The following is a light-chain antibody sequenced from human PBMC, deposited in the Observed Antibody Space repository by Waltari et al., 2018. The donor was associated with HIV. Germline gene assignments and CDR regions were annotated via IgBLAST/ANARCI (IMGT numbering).Light chain of an antibody. J-gene: IGKJ4*01. CDR2: DAS. CDR3: QQRSAWPLT. CDR1: QSISNY. V-gene: IGKV3-11*01. Sequence: EIVLTQSPATLSLSPGERVTLSRRASQSISNYLTWYQQKPGQAPRLLIYDASNRTTGIPARFSGSGSGTDFSLTISSLEPEDLGVYYCQQRSAWPLTFGGGTKVEIK.